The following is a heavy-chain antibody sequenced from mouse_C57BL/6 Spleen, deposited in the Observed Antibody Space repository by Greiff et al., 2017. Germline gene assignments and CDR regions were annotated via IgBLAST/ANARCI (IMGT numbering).Heavy chain of an antibody. CDR2: IDPSDSET. V-gene: IGHV1-52*01. CDR1: GYTFTSYW. Sequence: QVQLQQPGAELVRPGSSVKLSCKASGYTFTSYWMHWVKQRPIQGLEWIGNIDPSDSETHYNQKFKDKATLTVDKSSSTAYMQLSSLPSEDSAVYYCARGGGSRDYAMDYWGQGTSVTVSS. CDR3: ARGGGSRDYAMDY. J-gene: IGHJ4*01. D-gene: IGHD1-1*01.